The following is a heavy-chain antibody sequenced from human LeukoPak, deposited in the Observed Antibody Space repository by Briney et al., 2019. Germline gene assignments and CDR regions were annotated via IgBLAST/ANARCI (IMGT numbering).Heavy chain of an antibody. CDR1: GFTFSSYG. CDR2: ISYDGSNK. CDR3: AKDRIPNYYYDSSGYPGDY. Sequence: GRSLRLSCAASGFTFSSYGMHWVRQAPGKGLEWVAVISYDGSNKYYADSVKGRFTISRDNSKNTLYLQMNSLRAEDTAVYYCAKDRIPNYYYDSSGYPGDYWGQGTLVTVSS. D-gene: IGHD3-22*01. V-gene: IGHV3-30*18. J-gene: IGHJ4*02.